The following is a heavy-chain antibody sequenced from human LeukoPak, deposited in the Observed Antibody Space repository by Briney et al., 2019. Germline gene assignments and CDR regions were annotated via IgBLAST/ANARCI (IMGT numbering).Heavy chain of an antibody. CDR3: AREGYYGSGSPPSLYFDY. CDR2: TSSDLNVK. V-gene: IGHV3-30*03. J-gene: IGHJ4*02. Sequence: GGSLRLSCAASGLTVSNNYMSWVRQAPGKGLEWVAVTSSDLNVKLYADSVKGRFTISRDNSRSTLYLQMNSLRPEDTAIYYCAREGYYGSGSPPSLYFDYWGQGPWSPSPQ. CDR1: GLTVSNNY. D-gene: IGHD3-10*01.